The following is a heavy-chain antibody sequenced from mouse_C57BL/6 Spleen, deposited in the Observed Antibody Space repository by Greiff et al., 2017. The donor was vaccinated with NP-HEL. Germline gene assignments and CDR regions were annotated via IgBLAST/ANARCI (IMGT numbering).Heavy chain of an antibody. CDR1: GYAFSSSW. D-gene: IGHD2-2*01. Sequence: QVQLQQSGPELVKPGASVKISCKASGYAFSSSWMNWVKQRPGKGLEWIGRIYPGDGDTNYNGKFKGKATLTADKSSSTAYMQRSSLTSEDSAVYCCAVWLRRGYFDVWGTGTTVTVSS. CDR2: IYPGDGDT. J-gene: IGHJ1*03. V-gene: IGHV1-82*01. CDR3: AVWLRRGYFDV.